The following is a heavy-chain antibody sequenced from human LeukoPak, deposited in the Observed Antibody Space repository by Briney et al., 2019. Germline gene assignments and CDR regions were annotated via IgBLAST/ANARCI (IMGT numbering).Heavy chain of an antibody. D-gene: IGHD2-21*02. CDR2: INPDGSRT. V-gene: IGHV3-74*01. Sequence: GGSLRLSCAASGFTLSTYEMHWVRQAPGKGLVWVSRINPDGSRTGYADSVKGRFTFSRDNARNTLYLQMNSLRAEDTAVYYCARELPREVTLDNWGQETLVTVSS. J-gene: IGHJ4*02. CDR1: GFTLSTYE. CDR3: ARELPREVTLDN.